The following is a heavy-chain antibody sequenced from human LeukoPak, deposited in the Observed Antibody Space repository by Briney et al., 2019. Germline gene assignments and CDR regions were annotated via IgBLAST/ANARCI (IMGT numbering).Heavy chain of an antibody. J-gene: IGHJ4*02. CDR3: ATSGSYHKYYFDY. D-gene: IGHD1-26*01. CDR1: GYSFSAYY. Sequence: ASVTISCKASGYSFSAYYMHWVRQAAGQGLDWMGVINPSGGSTSYALKFQDRVTVSRDTFTSTVYMELSSLRSDDTAVYFCATSGSYHKYYFDYWGQGTLVTVSS. CDR2: INPSGGST. V-gene: IGHV1-46*01.